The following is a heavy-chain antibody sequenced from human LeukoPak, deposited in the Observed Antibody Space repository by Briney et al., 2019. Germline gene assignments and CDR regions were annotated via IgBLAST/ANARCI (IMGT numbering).Heavy chain of an antibody. CDR2: ISGSGGST. V-gene: IGHV3-23*01. D-gene: IGHD6-19*01. J-gene: IGHJ4*02. Sequence: GGSLRLSCAASGFTFSSYAMSWVRQAPGKGLEWVSAISGSGGSTYYADSVKGRFTISRDNSKNTLYLQLNSLRAEDTAVYYCAKDLRGWYYFDSWGQGTLLTVSS. CDR1: GFTFSSYA. CDR3: AKDLRGWYYFDS.